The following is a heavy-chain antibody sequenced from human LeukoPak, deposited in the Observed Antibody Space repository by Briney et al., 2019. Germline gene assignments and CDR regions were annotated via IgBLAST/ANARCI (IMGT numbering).Heavy chain of an antibody. Sequence: PSETLSLTCTVSGGSISSSSYYWGWIRQPPGKGLEWIGSIYYSGSTYYNPSLKSRVTISVDTSKNQFSLKLSSVTAADTAVYYCARSRPGKDYYYMDVWGKGTTVTVSS. CDR3: ARSRPGKDYYYMDV. V-gene: IGHV4-39*07. D-gene: IGHD4-23*01. CDR2: IYYSGST. J-gene: IGHJ6*03. CDR1: GGSISSSSYY.